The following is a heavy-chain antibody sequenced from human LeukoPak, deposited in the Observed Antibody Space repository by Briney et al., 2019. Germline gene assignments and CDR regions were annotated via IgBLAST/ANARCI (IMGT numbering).Heavy chain of an antibody. Sequence: PSETLSLTCTVSGGSISSSLYYWGWIRQPPGKGLEWIGSIYYRGYTYYNPSLKSRITISVDTSKNQFSLKLSSVTAADTAVYYCARQTGSGLFILPGGQGTLVTVSS. V-gene: IGHV4-39*01. J-gene: IGHJ4*02. CDR1: GGSISSSLYY. CDR2: IYYRGYT. CDR3: ARQTGSGLFILP. D-gene: IGHD3/OR15-3a*01.